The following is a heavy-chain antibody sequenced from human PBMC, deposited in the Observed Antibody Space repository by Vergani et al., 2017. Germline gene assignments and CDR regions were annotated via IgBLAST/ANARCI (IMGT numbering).Heavy chain of an antibody. Sequence: QVQLVESGAEVKKPGCSVKVSCKASGGTFSSYAISWVRQAPGKGLEWMGGVIPIFGTANYAQKFQGRVTITADESTSTAYMELSRLRSEDTAVYYCARSGSGAAADPKFLYYDYYMDVWGKGTTVTVSS. J-gene: IGHJ6*03. CDR3: ARSGSGAAADPKFLYYDYYMDV. CDR2: VIPIFGTA. V-gene: IGHV1-69*01. CDR1: GGTFSSYA. D-gene: IGHD6-13*01.